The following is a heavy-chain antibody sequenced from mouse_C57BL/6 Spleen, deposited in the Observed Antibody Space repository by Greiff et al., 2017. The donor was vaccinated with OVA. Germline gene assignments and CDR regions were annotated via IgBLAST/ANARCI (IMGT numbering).Heavy chain of an antibody. CDR1: GYSITSGYY. CDR2: ISYDGSN. V-gene: IGHV3-6*01. J-gene: IGHJ3*01. D-gene: IGHD2-4*01. Sequence: VQLQQSGPGLVKPSQSLSLTCSVTGYSITSGYYWNWIRQFPGNKLEWMGYISYDGSNNYNPSLKNRISITRDTSKNQFFLKLNSVTTEDTATYDCARFYDYDRAWFAYWGQGTLVTVSA. CDR3: ARFYDYDRAWFAY.